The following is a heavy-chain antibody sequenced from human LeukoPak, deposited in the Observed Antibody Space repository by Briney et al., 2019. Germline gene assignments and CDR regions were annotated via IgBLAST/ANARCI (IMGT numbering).Heavy chain of an antibody. CDR1: GGSISSYY. V-gene: IGHV4-59*01. CDR2: IYYSGST. Sequence: SETLSLTCTVSGGSISSYYWSWIRQPPGKGLEWIGYIYYSGSTNYNPSLKSRVTISVDTSKNQFSLKLSSVTAADTAAYYCARSGSFAFDIWGQGTMVTVSS. J-gene: IGHJ3*02. D-gene: IGHD6-13*01. CDR3: ARSGSFAFDI.